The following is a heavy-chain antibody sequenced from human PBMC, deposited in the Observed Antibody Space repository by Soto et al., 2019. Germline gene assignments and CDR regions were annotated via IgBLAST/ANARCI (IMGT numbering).Heavy chain of an antibody. Sequence: QVELVQSGAEVKKPGSSVKVSCQASEDTFRNYAISWVRQAPGQGLEWMGGIIPIFGTANYAQKFQGRVTITADTSANTVYLELSSLRSEDTAVYYCARRPHCSGGICYYGLDNWGQGTLVTVSS. D-gene: IGHD2-15*01. J-gene: IGHJ4*02. CDR1: EDTFRNYA. CDR2: IIPIFGTA. V-gene: IGHV1-69*06. CDR3: ARRPHCSGGICYYGLDN.